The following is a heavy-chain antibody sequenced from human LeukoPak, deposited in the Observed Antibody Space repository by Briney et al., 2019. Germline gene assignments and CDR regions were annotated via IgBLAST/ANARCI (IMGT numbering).Heavy chain of an antibody. V-gene: IGHV3-23*01. CDR2: ISGSGGSS. Sequence: GGSLRPSCAASGFTISNYALSWVRQAPGKGLEWVSAISGSGGSSYYADSVKGRFTISRDNSKNTLSLQMSSLRAEDTAVYYCARDSRIAAVGEKFDYWGQGTLVIVSS. D-gene: IGHD6-13*01. CDR1: GFTISNYA. CDR3: ARDSRIAAVGEKFDY. J-gene: IGHJ4*02.